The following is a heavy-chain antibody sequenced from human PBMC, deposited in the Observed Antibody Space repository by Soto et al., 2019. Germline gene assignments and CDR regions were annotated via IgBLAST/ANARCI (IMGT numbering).Heavy chain of an antibody. V-gene: IGHV3-30-3*01. CDR1: GFTFSSYP. CDR3: ARTFDMVSYYFDS. J-gene: IGHJ4*02. Sequence: GSLRLSCSASGFTFSSYPLHWVRLAPGKGLEWVAVTSYDGTTNHYADSVKGRFTVSRDNPRNTLYLQMSSLTTEDTAVYYCARTFDMVSYYFDSWGQGTLVTVSS. D-gene: IGHD3-10*01. CDR2: TSYDGTTN.